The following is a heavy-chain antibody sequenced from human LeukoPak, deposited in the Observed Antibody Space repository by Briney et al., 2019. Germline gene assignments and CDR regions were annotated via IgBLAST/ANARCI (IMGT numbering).Heavy chain of an antibody. CDR2: ISSSGSTI. CDR1: GFTFSDYY. D-gene: IGHD3-3*01. Sequence: GGSLRLSCAASGFTFSDYYMSWIRQAPGKGLEWVSYISSSGSTIYYADSVEGRFTISRDNAKNSLYLQMNSLRAEDTAVYYCARDSTSYDFWSGYWEANYYYYGMDVWGQGTTVTVSS. V-gene: IGHV3-11*01. J-gene: IGHJ6*02. CDR3: ARDSTSYDFWSGYWEANYYYYGMDV.